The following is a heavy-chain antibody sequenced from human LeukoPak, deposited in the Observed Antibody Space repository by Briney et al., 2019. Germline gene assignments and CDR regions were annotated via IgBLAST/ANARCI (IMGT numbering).Heavy chain of an antibody. CDR2: INTDGTGT. CDR1: GFTFSNYW. D-gene: IGHD4-17*01. J-gene: IGHJ3*02. CDR3: TRGPAVTRNALDI. V-gene: IGHV3-74*03. Sequence: PGGSLRLSCAASGFTFSNYWMHWVRQVPGEGLVWVSRINTDGTGTTYADSVKGRFTISRDNAKNTLYLQLNSLRADDTAVYYCTRGPAVTRNALDIWGQGTMVTVSS.